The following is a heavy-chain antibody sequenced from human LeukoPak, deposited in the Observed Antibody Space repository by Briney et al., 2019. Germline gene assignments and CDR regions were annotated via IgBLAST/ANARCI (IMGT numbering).Heavy chain of an antibody. V-gene: IGHV3-9*01. CDR3: RKDTTYDIAWELFGMDY. Sequence: GGSLRLSCAASGFTFDDYAMHWVRHAPGRSLEWVSGISWNSGSIGYADSVKVRFTISRDNDKNSKYLQMNSRRAENTTLHSSRKDTTYDIAWELFGMDYWGEGTLVSVS. CDR2: ISWNSGSI. CDR1: GFTFDDYA. D-gene: IGHD3-9*01. J-gene: IGHJ4*02.